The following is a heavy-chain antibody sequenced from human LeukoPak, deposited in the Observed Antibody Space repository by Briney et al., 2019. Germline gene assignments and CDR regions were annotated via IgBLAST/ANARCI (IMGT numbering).Heavy chain of an antibody. CDR1: GFSFRDHS. CDR2: ITSKPYGEAT. J-gene: IGHJ4*02. V-gene: IGHV3-49*04. Sequence: PGGSLRLSCTGSGFSFRDHSMSWVRQPPGKGLEGVGFITSKPYGEATHYAASVSGRFTFSRDDSKSVAHLQMNSLKTEDTAVYYCVRHDGMILPVWGQGTLVTVSS. CDR3: VRHDGMILPV. D-gene: IGHD3/OR15-3a*01.